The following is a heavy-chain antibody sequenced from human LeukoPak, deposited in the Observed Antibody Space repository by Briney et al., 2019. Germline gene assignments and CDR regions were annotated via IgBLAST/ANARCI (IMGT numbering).Heavy chain of an antibody. D-gene: IGHD2-21*01. CDR2: VSPDGSEQ. Sequence: GGSLRLSCAASGFPFSSFWMNWVRPTLGRGLEWLANVSPDGSEQYYEDSVTGRITNSRNTANISIYLDRNNLRVDYTGVKDCPGRDNSRSPCAYWGQGTLVSVSS. J-gene: IGHJ4*02. CDR3: PGRDNSRSPCAY. CDR1: GFPFSSFW. V-gene: IGHV3-7*01.